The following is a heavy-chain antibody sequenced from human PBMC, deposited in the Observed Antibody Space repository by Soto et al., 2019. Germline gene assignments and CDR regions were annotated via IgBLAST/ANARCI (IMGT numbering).Heavy chain of an antibody. J-gene: IGHJ4*02. Sequence: LRLSCAASGLTFSSFWMTWVRQPPGGGLEWVAHIGQDGNEKYYVDSVKGRFTISRDNAKNTLYLQMNSLRAEDTAVYYCARGFCSGGSCYVDTAMVSFDYWGQGTLVTVSS. CDR1: GLTFSSFW. CDR2: IGQDGNEK. D-gene: IGHD2-15*01. V-gene: IGHV3-7*04. CDR3: ARGFCSGGSCYVDTAMVSFDY.